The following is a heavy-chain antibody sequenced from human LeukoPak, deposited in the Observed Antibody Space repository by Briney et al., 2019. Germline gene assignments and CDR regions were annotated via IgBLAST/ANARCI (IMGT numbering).Heavy chain of an antibody. CDR2: INHSGST. CDR1: GGSFSGYY. Sequence: TSETLSLTCAVYGGSFSGYYWSWIRQPPGKGLEWIGEINHSGSTNYNLSLKSRVTISVDTSKNQFSLKLSSVTAADTAVYYCARGGLRYNWNYVLDCWGQGTLVTVSS. J-gene: IGHJ4*02. D-gene: IGHD1-7*01. CDR3: ARGGLRYNWNYVLDC. V-gene: IGHV4-34*01.